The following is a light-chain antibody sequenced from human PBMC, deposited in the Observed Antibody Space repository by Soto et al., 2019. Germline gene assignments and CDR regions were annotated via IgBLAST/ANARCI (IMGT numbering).Light chain of an antibody. CDR2: AAS. CDR3: QQSISTPRT. Sequence: DIQMTQSPSSLSASLADTVTISCRAGHTISDFLNWYQHKPGKAPKLVIYAASSLQGGVPSRFSGSGSGTNFTLTISGLQPEDLAMYFCQQSISTPRTFGQGTKVDIK. V-gene: IGKV1-39*01. CDR1: HTISDF. J-gene: IGKJ1*01.